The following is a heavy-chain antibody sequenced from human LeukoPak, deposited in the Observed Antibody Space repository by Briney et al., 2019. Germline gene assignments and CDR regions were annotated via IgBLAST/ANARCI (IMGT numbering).Heavy chain of an antibody. CDR3: AKREVVATITARYEYFQH. CDR2: ISGSGGST. D-gene: IGHD5-12*01. CDR1: GFTFSSYA. J-gene: IGHJ1*01. V-gene: IGHV3-23*01. Sequence: GGSLRLSCAASGFTFSSYAMSWVRQAPGKGLEWVSAISGSGGSTYYADSVKGRFTISRDNSKNTLYLQMNSLRAEDTAVYYCAKREVVATITARYEYFQHWGQGTLVTVSS.